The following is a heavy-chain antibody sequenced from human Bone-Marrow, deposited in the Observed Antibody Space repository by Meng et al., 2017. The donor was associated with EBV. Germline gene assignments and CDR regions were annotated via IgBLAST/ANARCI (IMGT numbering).Heavy chain of an antibody. J-gene: IGHJ4*02. CDR2: FDPEDGET. V-gene: IGHV1-24*01. CDR1: GYTLTELS. Sequence: QVQLVQSGPEGDKPGASVNVSCKVSGYTLTELSMHWVRQAPGKGLEWMGGFDPEDGETIYAQKFQGRVTMTEDTSTDTAYMELSSLRSEDTAVYYCATSYGSGSYYNNYWGQGTLVTVSS. D-gene: IGHD3-10*01. CDR3: ATSYGSGSYYNNY.